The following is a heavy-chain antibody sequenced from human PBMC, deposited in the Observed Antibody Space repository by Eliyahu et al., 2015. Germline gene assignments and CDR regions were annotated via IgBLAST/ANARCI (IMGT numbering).Heavy chain of an antibody. V-gene: IGHV3-30-3*01. Sequence: QVQLVESGGGVVQPGRSLRLSCAASGFXFXSXXXHWVRQAPGKGLEGVAVISYDGSNKYYADSVKGRFTISRDNSKNTLYLQMNSLRAEDTAVYYCARDPWYDSSGRVAEDFDYWGQGTLVTVSS. J-gene: IGHJ4*02. CDR3: ARDPWYDSSGRVAEDFDY. D-gene: IGHD3-22*01. CDR1: GFXFXSXX. CDR2: ISYDGSNK.